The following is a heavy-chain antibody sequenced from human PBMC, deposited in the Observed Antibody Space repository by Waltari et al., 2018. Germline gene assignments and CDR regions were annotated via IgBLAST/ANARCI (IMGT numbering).Heavy chain of an antibody. J-gene: IGHJ4*02. D-gene: IGHD3-10*01. CDR3: AAGTRSGVFDL. CDR1: GLSFDTSG. V-gene: IGHV1-58*02. CDR2: IVVGSGNT. Sequence: QMQVVQSGPEVKKPGTAVKVSCKASGLSFDTSGRQWVRQAPGQRLEWMGWIVVGSGNTICEQRFRERVTITRDMSTNTTYIGLNSLRSDDTAVYYCAAGTRSGVFDLWGQGTLVTVSS.